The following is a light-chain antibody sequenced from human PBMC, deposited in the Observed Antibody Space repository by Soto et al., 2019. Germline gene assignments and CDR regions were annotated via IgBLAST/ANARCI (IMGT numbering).Light chain of an antibody. CDR2: DSS. Sequence: EIVLTQSPGTLSLSPGETASLSCWASQSIISNFLAWYQQRRGQPPRLLIYDSSRRASGIPARFTGSGSGTAFTLTISRVEHEDSAVYYCQHTFHSPRTFGQGTRLEI. V-gene: IGKV3-20*01. CDR3: QHTFHSPRT. J-gene: IGKJ2*01. CDR1: QSIISNF.